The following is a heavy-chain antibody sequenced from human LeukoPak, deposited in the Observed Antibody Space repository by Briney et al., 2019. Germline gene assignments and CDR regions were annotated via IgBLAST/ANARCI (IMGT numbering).Heavy chain of an antibody. CDR1: GFSLSTSGVG. D-gene: IGHD2-2*02. CDR2: IYWNDDK. J-gene: IGHJ4*02. CDR3: AHADCSSTSCYTMDY. Sequence: SGPTLVKPTQTLTLTCTFSGFSLSTSGVGVGWIRQPPGKALEWLALIYWNDDKRYSPSLKSRLTITKDTSKNQVVLTMTNMDPVDTATYYCAHADCSSTSCYTMDYWGQGTLVTVSS. V-gene: IGHV2-5*01.